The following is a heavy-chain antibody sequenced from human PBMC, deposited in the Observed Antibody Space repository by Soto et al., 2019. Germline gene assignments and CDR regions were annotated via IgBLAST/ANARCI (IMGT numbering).Heavy chain of an antibody. V-gene: IGHV3-53*01. CDR1: GFTVSSNY. CDR2: IYSGGST. J-gene: IGHJ3*02. CDR3: ARAWYGDYRKGQNAFDI. D-gene: IGHD4-17*01. Sequence: GGSLRLSCAASGFTVSSNYMSWVRQAPGKGLEWVSVIYSGGSTYYADSVKGRFTISRDNSKNTLYLQMNSLRAEDTAVYYCARAWYGDYRKGQNAFDIWGQGTMVTVSS.